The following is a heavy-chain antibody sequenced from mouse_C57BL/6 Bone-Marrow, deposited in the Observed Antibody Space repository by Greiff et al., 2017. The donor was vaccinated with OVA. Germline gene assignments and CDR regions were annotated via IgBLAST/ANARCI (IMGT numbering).Heavy chain of an antibody. D-gene: IGHD2-3*01. V-gene: IGHV2-2*01. J-gene: IGHJ3*01. Sequence: QVQLQQSGPGLVQPSQSLSITCTVSGFSLTSYGVHWVRQSPGKGLEWLGVIWSGGSTDYNAAFISRLSISKDNSKSQVFFKMNRLQADDTAIYYCATLDGYIAYWGQGTLVTVSA. CDR2: IWSGGST. CDR3: ATLDGYIAY. CDR1: GFSLTSYG.